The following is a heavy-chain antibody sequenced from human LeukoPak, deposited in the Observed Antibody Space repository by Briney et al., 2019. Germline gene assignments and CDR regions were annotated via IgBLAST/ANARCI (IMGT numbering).Heavy chain of an antibody. CDR2: ISYDGSNK. D-gene: IGHD3-16*01. CDR1: GFTFSSYA. Sequence: GGSLRLSCAASGFTFSSYAMHWVRQAPGKGLEWVAVISYDGSNKYYADSVKGRFTISRDNSKNTLYLQMNSLRAEDTAAYYCARDTYGYWGQGTLVTVSS. CDR3: ARDTYGY. J-gene: IGHJ4*02. V-gene: IGHV3-30-3*01.